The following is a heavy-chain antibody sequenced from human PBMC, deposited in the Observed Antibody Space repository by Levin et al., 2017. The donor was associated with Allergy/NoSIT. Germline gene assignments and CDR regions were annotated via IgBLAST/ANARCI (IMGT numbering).Heavy chain of an antibody. CDR1: GNSLTRSW. D-gene: IGHD2-15*01. V-gene: IGHV5-51*01. CDR2: IHLDDSDI. J-gene: IGHJ6*02. Sequence: GESLKISCKASGNSLTRSWIAWVRQMPGKGLEWMGIIHLDDSDIRYSPSFQGQVTILVDKTTRTAYLQWSSLKASDSAMYYCAREFGYCSGGRCDTVDGHYYGMDVWGQGTMVTVSS. CDR3: AREFGYCSGGRCDTVDGHYYGMDV.